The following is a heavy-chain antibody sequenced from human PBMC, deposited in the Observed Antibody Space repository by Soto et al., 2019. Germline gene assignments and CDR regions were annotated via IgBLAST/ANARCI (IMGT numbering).Heavy chain of an antibody. CDR1: GYSFSSFW. D-gene: IGHD6-19*01. V-gene: IGHV5-10-1*01. CDR2: IDASDSYT. CDR3: ARQSGSGHAWYP. J-gene: IGHJ5*02. Sequence: GESLKISCKGSGYSFSSFWISWVRQMPGKGLEWMGRIDASDSYTNYSPSFQGHVTISVDKSVSTAYLHWESLKASDSAIYYCARQSGSGHAWYPWGQGTPVTVS.